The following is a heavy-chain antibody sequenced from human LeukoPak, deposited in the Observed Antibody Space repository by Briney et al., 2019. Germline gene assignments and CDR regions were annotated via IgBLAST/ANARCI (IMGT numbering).Heavy chain of an antibody. J-gene: IGHJ4*02. V-gene: IGHV3-49*03. D-gene: IGHD3-16*02. Sequence: PGGSLRLSCTASGFTFGDYAMSWFRQAPGKGLEWVGFIRSKAYGGTTEYAASVKGRFTISRDDSKSIAYLQMNSLKTEDTAVYYCTRGPAPSVGVPYYDYVWGSYRSPEYFDYWGQGTLVTVSS. CDR2: IRSKAYGGTT. CDR1: GFTFGDYA. CDR3: TRGPAPSVGVPYYDYVWGSYRSPEYFDY.